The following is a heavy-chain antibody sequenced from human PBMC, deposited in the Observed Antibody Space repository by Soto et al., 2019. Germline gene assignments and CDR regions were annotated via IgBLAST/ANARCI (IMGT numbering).Heavy chain of an antibody. CDR3: AHRPHKYGWIYAFDV. Sequence: QITLKESGPSLVKPTQTLTLTCNFSGFSLNANGVGVGWIRQPPGKALEWLALLYWDGDKRFSPSLKNRLTITKDTSKNQVLLTLTNIDPMDTATYYCAHRPHKYGWIYAFDVWGQGTVVTVSS. D-gene: IGHD6-19*01. J-gene: IGHJ3*01. CDR2: LYWDGDK. CDR1: GFSLNANGVG. V-gene: IGHV2-5*02.